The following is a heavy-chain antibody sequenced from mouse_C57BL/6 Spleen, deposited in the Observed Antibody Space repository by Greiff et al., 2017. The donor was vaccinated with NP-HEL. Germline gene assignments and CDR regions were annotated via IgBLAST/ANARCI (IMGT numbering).Heavy chain of an antibody. CDR1: GYSFTDYN. J-gene: IGHJ2*01. Sequence: VQLQQSGPELVKPGASVKISCKASGYSFTDYNMNWVKQSNGKSLEWIGVINPNYGTTSYNQKFKGKATLTLDQLSSTAYMPLNSLTSDDSAVYYCARDLLIRGYFDYWGQGTTLTVSS. CDR3: ARDLLIRGYFDY. D-gene: IGHD1-2*01. V-gene: IGHV1-39*01. CDR2: INPNYGTT.